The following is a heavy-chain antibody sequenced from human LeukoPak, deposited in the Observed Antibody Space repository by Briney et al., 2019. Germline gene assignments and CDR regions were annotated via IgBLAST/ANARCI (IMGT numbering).Heavy chain of an antibody. CDR3: AREERYSSSWYMYYFDY. Sequence: ASVKVSCKASGYTFTSYYMHWVRQAPGQGLEWIGIINPSGGSTSYAQKFQGRVTMTRDTSTSTVYMELSSLRSEDTAVYYCAREERYSSSWYMYYFDYWGQGTLVTVSS. CDR1: GYTFTSYY. CDR2: INPSGGST. D-gene: IGHD6-13*01. V-gene: IGHV1-46*01. J-gene: IGHJ4*02.